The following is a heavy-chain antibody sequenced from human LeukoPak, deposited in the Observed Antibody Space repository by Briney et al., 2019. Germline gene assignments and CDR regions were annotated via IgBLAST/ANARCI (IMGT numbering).Heavy chain of an antibody. CDR3: ARHSYGSGNPTFDY. D-gene: IGHD3-10*01. V-gene: IGHV5-10-1*01. CDR2: IDPSDSYT. CDR1: GYSFTSYW. Sequence: GESLWISCKGSGYSFTSYWITWVRQMPGKGLEWMGRIDPSDSYTSYSPSFQGHVTISADKSISTAYLQWSSLKASDAAMYYCARHSYGSGNPTFDYWGQGTLVTVSS. J-gene: IGHJ4*02.